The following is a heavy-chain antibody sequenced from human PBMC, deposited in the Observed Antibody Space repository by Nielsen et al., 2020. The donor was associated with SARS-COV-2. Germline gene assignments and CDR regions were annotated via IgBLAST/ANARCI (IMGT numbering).Heavy chain of an antibody. CDR3: AKDWTAIVVVPSGGVDY. CDR1: GFTFSTYG. D-gene: IGHD2-15*01. V-gene: IGHV3-30*18. J-gene: IGHJ4*02. CDR2: ISYEGSNK. Sequence: EGSLRLSCAASGFTFSTYGMHWVRQAPGKGLEWVAAISYEGSNKYYVDSVKGRFTISRDNSKNTLYLQMSSLREEDTAVYYCAKDWTAIVVVPSGGVDYWGQGTLVTVSS.